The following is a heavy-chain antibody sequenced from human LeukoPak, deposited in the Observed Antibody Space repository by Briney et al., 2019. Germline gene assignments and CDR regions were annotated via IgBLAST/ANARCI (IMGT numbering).Heavy chain of an antibody. Sequence: KSSETLSLTCTVSGGSINSGIYYWVWIRQPPGKGLEWIGYIYYNGGTNYNPSLKSRVTISVDTSKNQFSLKLSSVTAADTAVYYCVRGRSSTWFDTGSLDHWGQGTLVTVSS. V-gene: IGHV4-61*01. D-gene: IGHD6-6*01. J-gene: IGHJ4*02. CDR2: IYYNGGT. CDR3: VRGRSSTWFDTGSLDH. CDR1: GGSINSGIYY.